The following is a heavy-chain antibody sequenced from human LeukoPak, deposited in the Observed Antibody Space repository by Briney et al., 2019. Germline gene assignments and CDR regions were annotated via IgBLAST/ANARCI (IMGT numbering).Heavy chain of an antibody. J-gene: IGHJ4*02. CDR2: IYHSGST. D-gene: IGHD4-17*01. Sequence: SETLSLTCSVSGYSISSGYCWGWIRQPPGKGLECIGSIYHSGSTYYNPSLKSRVAMSVDTSTNQFSPQLGSVTASDTAVYRCARQLGYGAWALDHWGQGTLVTVSS. V-gene: IGHV4-38-2*01. CDR3: ARQLGYGAWALDH. CDR1: GYSISSGYC.